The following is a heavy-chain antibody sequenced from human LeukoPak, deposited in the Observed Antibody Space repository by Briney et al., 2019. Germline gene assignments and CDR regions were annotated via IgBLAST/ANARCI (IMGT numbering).Heavy chain of an antibody. J-gene: IGHJ4*02. Sequence: SETLSLTCTVSGGSISSYYWSWIRQPAGKGLEWIGRIYTSGSTNYNPSLKSRVTMSVDTSKNQFSLKLSSVTAADTAVYYCAKDLKYDSNGYYYDGFLDYWGQGILVTVSS. CDR2: IYTSGST. D-gene: IGHD3-22*01. CDR3: AKDLKYDSNGYYYDGFLDY. V-gene: IGHV4-4*07. CDR1: GGSISSYY.